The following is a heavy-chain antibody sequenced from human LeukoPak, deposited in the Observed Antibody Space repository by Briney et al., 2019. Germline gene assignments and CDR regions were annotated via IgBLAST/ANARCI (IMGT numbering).Heavy chain of an antibody. CDR3: AKSYSSSSRYQPFDY. CDR1: GFTFDDYA. Sequence: GGSLRLSCAASGFTFDDYAMHWVRQVPGKGLEWVSGVSWNSGTIGYADSVKGRFTISRDNAKNSLYLQMNSLGAEDTALYYCAKSYSSSSRYQPFDYWGQGTLVTVSS. J-gene: IGHJ4*02. CDR2: VSWNSGTI. D-gene: IGHD6-6*01. V-gene: IGHV3-9*01.